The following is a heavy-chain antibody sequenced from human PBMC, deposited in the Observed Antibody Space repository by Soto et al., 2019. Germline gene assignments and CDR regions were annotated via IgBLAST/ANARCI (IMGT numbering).Heavy chain of an antibody. Sequence: GESLNLSCAASVFTFSTYAMYCVRQAPGKGLEWVAVIWYDGSNKYYEDSVKGRFTISRDNSKNTLYLQMNSLRAEDTAVYYCARTYSSGWLDYWGQGT. V-gene: IGHV3-33*01. J-gene: IGHJ4*02. CDR3: ARTYSSGWLDY. D-gene: IGHD6-19*01. CDR1: VFTFSTYA. CDR2: IWYDGSNK.